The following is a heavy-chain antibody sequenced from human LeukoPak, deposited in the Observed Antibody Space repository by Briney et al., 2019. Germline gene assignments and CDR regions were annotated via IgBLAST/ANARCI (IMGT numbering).Heavy chain of an antibody. CDR2: IYYSGST. CDR1: GGSISRSSYY. CDR3: AREEIAAAYFDY. V-gene: IGHV4-39*07. J-gene: IGHJ4*02. D-gene: IGHD6-13*01. Sequence: SETLSLTCTVSGGSISRSSYYWGWIRQPPGRGLEWIGSIYYSGSTYYNPSLNSRVTISVDTSKNQFSLRLSSVTAADTAVYFCAREEIAAAYFDYRGQGTLVTVPS.